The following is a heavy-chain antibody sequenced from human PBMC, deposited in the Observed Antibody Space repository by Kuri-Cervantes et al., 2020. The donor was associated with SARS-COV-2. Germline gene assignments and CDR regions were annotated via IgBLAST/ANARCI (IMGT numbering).Heavy chain of an antibody. J-gene: IGHJ4*02. D-gene: IGHD3-16*01. CDR1: AFTFSGYG. CDR3: TTVITLESGY. V-gene: IGHV3-30*02. CDR2: IRYDGSNK. Sequence: GGSLRLSCATSAFTFSGYGMHWVRQAPGKGLEWVSFIRYDGSNKYYADSVKGRFTISRDNSKNTLYLQMNSLRAEDTAVYYCTTVITLESGYWGQGTLVPVSS.